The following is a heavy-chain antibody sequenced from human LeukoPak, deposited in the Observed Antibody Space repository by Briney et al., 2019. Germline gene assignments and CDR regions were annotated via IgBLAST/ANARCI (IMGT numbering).Heavy chain of an antibody. V-gene: IGHV3-49*04. CDR3: TREMGCSNTSCPIDY. J-gene: IGHJ4*02. D-gene: IGHD2-2*01. CDR1: GFTFGDYA. Sequence: GGSLRLSCTASGFTFGDYAMSWVRQAPGKGLEWVGFIRSKAYGGTTEYAASVKGRFTISRDDSKSIAYLQMNSLKTEDTAVYYCTREMGCSNTSCPIDYWGQGTLVTVSS. CDR2: IRSKAYGGTT.